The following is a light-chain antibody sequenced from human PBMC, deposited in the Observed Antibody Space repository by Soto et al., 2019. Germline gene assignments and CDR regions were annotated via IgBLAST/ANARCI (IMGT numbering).Light chain of an antibody. J-gene: IGKJ4*01. CDR1: HDVSRN. V-gene: IGKV1-33*01. CDR2: DAS. CDR3: QPYNSMLS. Sequence: DIQMTQSPSSLYASVGDRVTIACRSSHDVSRNLNWFQQKPWEAPTLLIYDASNLERGVPSRFSGSWSGTHFTLTIRSLQPEDVATYYCQPYNSMLSFGGGT.